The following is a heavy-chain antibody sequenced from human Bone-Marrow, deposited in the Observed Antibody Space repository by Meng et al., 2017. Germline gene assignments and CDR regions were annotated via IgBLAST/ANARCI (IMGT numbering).Heavy chain of an antibody. CDR2: INHSGST. CDR1: GGSISDYY. CDR3: ARGPTTMAHDFDY. V-gene: IGHV4-34*01. J-gene: IGHJ4*02. Sequence: QGQRQQWGEGLLKPSETLSLTCVVYGGSISDYYWSWLRQPPGKGLEWIGEINHSGSTNYNQSLESRATISVDTSQNNLSLKLSSVTAADSAVYYCARGPTTMAHDFDYWGQGTLVTVSS. D-gene: IGHD4-11*01.